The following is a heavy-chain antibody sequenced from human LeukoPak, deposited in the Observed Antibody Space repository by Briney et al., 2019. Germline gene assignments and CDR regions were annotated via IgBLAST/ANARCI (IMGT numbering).Heavy chain of an antibody. CDR1: GGSISNGDHY. CDR2: IYYSGST. V-gene: IGHV4-31*03. J-gene: IGHJ4*02. D-gene: IGHD3-9*01. CDR3: ARASSQRAVLRYFDWLSQGRYYFDY. Sequence: SETLSLTCTVSGGSISNGDHYWSWIRQHPGKGLEWIGHIYYSGSTYYNPSLKSRGIISVETSKNQFSLKLSSVTAADTAVYYCARASSQRAVLRYFDWLSQGRYYFDYWGQGTLVTVSS.